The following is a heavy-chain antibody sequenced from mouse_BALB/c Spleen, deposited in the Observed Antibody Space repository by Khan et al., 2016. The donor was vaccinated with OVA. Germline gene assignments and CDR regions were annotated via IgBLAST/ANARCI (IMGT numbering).Heavy chain of an antibody. D-gene: IGHD1-2*01. V-gene: IGHV1-77*01. CDR2: IYPGSGDT. CDR3: ARMNYFGYTFAY. J-gene: IGHJ3*01. Sequence: QVQLKQSGAELARPGASVKLYCKASGYTFTDFYINGVKQRTGQGLEWSGEIYPGSGDTYSNEKIKGKATLTEDKSTSTAYMHLISLTSEASAFYFCARMNYFGYTFAYWGQGTLVTVSA. CDR1: GYTFTDFY.